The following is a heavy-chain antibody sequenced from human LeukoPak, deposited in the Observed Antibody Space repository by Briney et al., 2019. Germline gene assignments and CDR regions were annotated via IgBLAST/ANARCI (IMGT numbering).Heavy chain of an antibody. J-gene: IGHJ4*02. Sequence: PSETLSLTCAVYGGSFSGYYWSWIRQPPGKGLEWIGEINHNGSTNYNPSLKSRVTISVDTSKNQFSLKLSSVTAADTAVYYCARVNSGSSGSYYFDYWGQGTLVAVSS. CDR3: ARVNSGSSGSYYFDY. CDR1: GGSFSGYY. CDR2: INHNGST. V-gene: IGHV4-34*01. D-gene: IGHD3-22*01.